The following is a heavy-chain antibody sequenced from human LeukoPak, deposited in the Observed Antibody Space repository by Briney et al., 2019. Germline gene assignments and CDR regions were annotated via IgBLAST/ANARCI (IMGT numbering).Heavy chain of an antibody. CDR2: INSDGSST. CDR1: GLTFSTFW. Sequence: GGSLRLSCAASGLTFSTFWMHWVRQAPGKGLVWVSRINSDGSSTTYADSVKGRFTISRDSSKNMLYLQMNSLGAEDTAVYYCAKEAYQKTPTGSPFDSWGQGTLVTVSS. CDR3: AKEAYQKTPTGSPFDS. V-gene: IGHV3-74*01. D-gene: IGHD1-1*01. J-gene: IGHJ4*02.